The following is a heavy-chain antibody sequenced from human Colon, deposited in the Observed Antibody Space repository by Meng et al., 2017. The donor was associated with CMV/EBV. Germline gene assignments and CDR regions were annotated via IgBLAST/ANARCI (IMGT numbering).Heavy chain of an antibody. CDR2: ISYTGSYI. D-gene: IGHD6-6*01. J-gene: IGHJ4*02. CDR3: VRAPIAARQGYFDF. V-gene: IGHV3-21*01. CDR1: GFTFTQHP. Sequence: GESLKISCAASGFTFTQHPMNWVRQAPGKGLEWVSSISYTGSYIDYADSVKGRFTISRDNANNSLYLQMNSLRVEDTAVYYCVRAPIAARQGYFDFWGQGALVTVSS.